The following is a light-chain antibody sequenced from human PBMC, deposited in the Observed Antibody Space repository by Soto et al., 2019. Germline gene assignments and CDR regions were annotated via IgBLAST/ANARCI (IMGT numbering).Light chain of an antibody. J-gene: IGKJ4*01. CDR1: QSVSTY. CDR3: HQRSSWLRGT. Sequence: EIVLTQSPATLSLSPGERATLSCRASQSVSTYLAWYQQRPGQAPRLLIYDASNRATGVPARFSGSGPGTDFTLTVSSLEPEDFAVYYCHQRSSWLRGTFGGGTKVEIK. V-gene: IGKV3-11*01. CDR2: DAS.